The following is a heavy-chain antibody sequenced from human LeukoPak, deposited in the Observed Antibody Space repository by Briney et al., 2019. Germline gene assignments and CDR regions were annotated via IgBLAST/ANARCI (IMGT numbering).Heavy chain of an antibody. CDR3: ARDGTMGGSALV. CDR2: ISGYNGNI. CDR1: SYTLNNYG. V-gene: IGHV1-18*01. Sequence: ASVKVSCKTSSYTLNNYGISWVRQAPGQGLEWMGWISGYNGNINYAQKFQGRVIMTTDTSTSTAYMELRSLRSDDTAVYDCARDGTMGGSALVWGQGTMVTVSS. D-gene: IGHD1-26*01. J-gene: IGHJ3*01.